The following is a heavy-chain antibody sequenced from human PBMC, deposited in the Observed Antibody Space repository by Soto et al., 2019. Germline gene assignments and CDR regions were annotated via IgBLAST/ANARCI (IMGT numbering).Heavy chain of an antibody. D-gene: IGHD6-19*01. CDR1: GFSFSKYG. CDR3: AKGYEVSPPVASAWYSNYFYGVDV. Sequence: QVALVESGGGVVRPGRSLRLSCGASGFSFSKYGMHWVRQAPGEGLEWLSLISYDGSEKWYAESVKGRFTISRDNSKNTLYLQMNSLRGDDTALYFCAKGYEVSPPVASAWYSNYFYGVDVWGRGTTVTVSS. CDR2: ISYDGSEK. J-gene: IGHJ6*02. V-gene: IGHV3-30*18.